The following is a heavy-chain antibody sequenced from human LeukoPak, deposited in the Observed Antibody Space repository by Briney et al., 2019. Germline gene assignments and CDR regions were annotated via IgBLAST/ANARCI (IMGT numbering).Heavy chain of an antibody. CDR1: GFTFSSYW. CDR2: INSDGSST. V-gene: IGHV3-74*01. D-gene: IGHD3-22*01. J-gene: IGHJ3*02. CDR3: ARAQTYYYDSSGYLRGGDDAFDI. Sequence: GGSLRLSCAASGFTFSSYWMHWVRQAPGKGLVWVSRINSDGSSTSYADSVKGRFTISRDNAKNTLYLQMNSLRAEDTAVYYCARAQTYYYDSSGYLRGGDDAFDIWGQGTMVTVSS.